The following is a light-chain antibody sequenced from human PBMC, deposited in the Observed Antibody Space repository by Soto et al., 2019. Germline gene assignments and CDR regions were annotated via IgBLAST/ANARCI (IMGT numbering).Light chain of an antibody. J-gene: IGLJ2*01. CDR2: EVN. Sequence: QSVLTQPASVSGSPGQSITISCTGTSSNVGSYKLVSWYQQHPGKAPKLMIFEVNKRPSGVSNRFSGSKSGNTASLTISGLQAEDEADYYCSSYAGSSTVVVFGGGTKLTVL. CDR3: SSYAGSSTVVV. CDR1: SSNVGSYKL. V-gene: IGLV2-23*02.